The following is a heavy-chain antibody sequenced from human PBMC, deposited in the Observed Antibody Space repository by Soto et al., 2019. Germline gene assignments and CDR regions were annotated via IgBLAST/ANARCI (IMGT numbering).Heavy chain of an antibody. CDR3: ARAGTYYYDSSGYFG. V-gene: IGHV1-2*02. D-gene: IGHD3-22*01. Sequence: ASVKVSCKAAGYTFTGYYMHWVRQAPGQGLEWMGWINPNSGGTNYAQKFQGRVTMTRDTSISTAYMELSRLRSDDTAVYYCARAGTYYYDSSGYFGWGQGTLVTVSS. CDR2: INPNSGGT. J-gene: IGHJ4*02. CDR1: GYTFTGYY.